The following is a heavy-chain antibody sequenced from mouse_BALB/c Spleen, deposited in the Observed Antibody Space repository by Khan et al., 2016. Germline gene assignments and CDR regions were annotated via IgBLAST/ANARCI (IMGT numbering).Heavy chain of an antibody. V-gene: IGHV1-63*02. CDR2: IYPGGDYT. CDR3: ARRGGNYYYSMDY. Sequence: VQLQQSGAELVRPGTSVKMSCKAAEYNFTNYWIGWVKQRPGHGFEWIGDIYPGGDYTAYNENFKGKATLTADTSSTTVYMQFSSLTSEDSAIYYCARRGGNYYYSMDYWGQGTSSTVSS. CDR1: EYNFTNYW. D-gene: IGHD2-1*01. J-gene: IGHJ4*01.